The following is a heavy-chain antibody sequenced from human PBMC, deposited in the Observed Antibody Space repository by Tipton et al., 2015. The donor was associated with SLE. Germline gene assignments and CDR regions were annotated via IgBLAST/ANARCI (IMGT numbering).Heavy chain of an antibody. J-gene: IGHJ3*02. D-gene: IGHD6-19*01. V-gene: IGHV4-61*02. CDR1: GDSMSSSSYY. CDR2: IHTSGTT. CDR3: ARVNPGAGDAFDI. Sequence: TLSLTCTVSGDSMSSSSYYWTWIRQSAGKGLEWIGRIHTSGTTSYNPSLKSRVAMSVDTSKNQFSLNLSSVTAADTAVYYCARVNPGAGDAFDIWGQGTMVTVSS.